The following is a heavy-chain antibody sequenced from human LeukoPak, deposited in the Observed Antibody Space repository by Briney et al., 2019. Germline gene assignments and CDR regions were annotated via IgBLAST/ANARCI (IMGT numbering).Heavy chain of an antibody. CDR3: AKDRGARSFDN. V-gene: IGHV3-23*01. J-gene: IGHJ4*02. Sequence: GGSLRLSCAASGFTFSSYAMSWVRQAPGKGLEWVSVISGSGGSTYYADSVKGRFTISRDNSNDALYLQMNSLRAEDTAVYYCAKDRGARSFDNWGQGTLVTVSS. CDR1: GFTFSSYA. CDR2: ISGSGGST.